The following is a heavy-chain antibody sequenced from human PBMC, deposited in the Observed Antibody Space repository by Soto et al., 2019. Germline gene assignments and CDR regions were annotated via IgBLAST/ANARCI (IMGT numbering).Heavy chain of an antibody. Sequence: SVKVSCKASGFTFTSSAVQWVRQARGQRLEWIGWIVVGSGNTNYAQKFQERVTITRDMSTSTAYMELSSLRSEDTAVYYCAADEDYGSGSYYYYYGMDVWGQGTTFTVS. D-gene: IGHD3-10*01. J-gene: IGHJ6*02. CDR3: AADEDYGSGSYYYYYGMDV. V-gene: IGHV1-58*01. CDR2: IVVGSGNT. CDR1: GFTFTSSA.